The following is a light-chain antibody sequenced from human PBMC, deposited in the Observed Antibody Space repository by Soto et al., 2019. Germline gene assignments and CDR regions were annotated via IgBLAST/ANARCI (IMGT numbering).Light chain of an antibody. CDR2: EVS. CDR3: SSYTSSSTPYV. Sequence: QSALTQPASVSGSPGQSITISCTGTSSDFGGYNYVSWYQQHPGKAPKLMIYEVSNRPSGVSNRFSGSKSGNTASLTISGLQAEDEADYYCSSYTSSSTPYVFGPGTKVTVL. CDR1: SSDFGGYNY. V-gene: IGLV2-14*01. J-gene: IGLJ1*01.